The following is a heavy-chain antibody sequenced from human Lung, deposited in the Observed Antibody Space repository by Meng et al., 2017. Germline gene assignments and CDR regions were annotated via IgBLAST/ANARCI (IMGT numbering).Heavy chain of an antibody. Sequence: QVQLVQSGVEVKKPGASVKVLCKASGYSFTHHGITWVRQAPGQGLEWLGWISGYNGDTHYAQKLQGRVTMTTDTSTSTVYMELSSLTSEDTAMYYCTRNPPSIAVAGTKDNYFDSWGQGTLVTVSS. CDR1: GYSFTHHG. CDR3: TRNPPSIAVAGTKDNYFDS. CDR2: ISGYNGDT. D-gene: IGHD6-19*01. V-gene: IGHV1-18*01. J-gene: IGHJ4*02.